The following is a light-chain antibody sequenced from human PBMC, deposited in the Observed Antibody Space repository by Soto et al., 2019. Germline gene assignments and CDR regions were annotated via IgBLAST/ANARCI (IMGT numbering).Light chain of an antibody. Sequence: QSALTQPPSASGAPGQSVTISCTGTSNDVGGYNYVSWYHQHPGKAPKVMIYEVTKRPSGVPDRFSGSKSGNTASLTVSGLQPEDEADYYCSSYAGSNNLGVFGGGTKLTVL. CDR2: EVT. J-gene: IGLJ2*01. CDR1: SNDVGGYNY. CDR3: SSYAGSNNLGV. V-gene: IGLV2-8*01.